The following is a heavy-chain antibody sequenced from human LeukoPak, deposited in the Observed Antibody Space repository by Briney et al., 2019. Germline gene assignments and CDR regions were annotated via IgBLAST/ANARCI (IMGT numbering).Heavy chain of an antibody. CDR1: GHTFTSYD. D-gene: IGHD2-2*01. J-gene: IGHJ6*03. CDR2: MNPNNGNT. V-gene: IGHV1-8*03. CDR3: ARGPGAINDYYMDV. Sequence: APVKLSCKASGHTFTSYDINWVREATGQRLEWMGWMNPNNGNTGYAQNYQGRVTITRNTSISTAYMDVSSLRSEDTAVYYCARGPGAINDYYMDVWGKGTTVTVSS.